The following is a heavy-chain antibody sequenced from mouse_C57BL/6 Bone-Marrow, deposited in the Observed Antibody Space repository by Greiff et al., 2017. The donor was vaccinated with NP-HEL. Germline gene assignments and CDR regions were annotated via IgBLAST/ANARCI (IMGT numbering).Heavy chain of an antibody. V-gene: IGHV10-1*01. J-gene: IGHJ1*03. CDR1: GFSFNTYA. D-gene: IGHD2-2*01. CDR2: IRSKSNNYAT. CDR3: VRHGGVTTAWYFDV. Sequence: EVKLVESGGGLVQPKGSLKLSCAASGFSFNTYAMNWVRQAPGKGLEWVARIRSKSNNYATYYADSVKDRFTISRDDSESMLYLQMNNLKTEDTAMYYCVRHGGVTTAWYFDVWGTGTTVTVSS.